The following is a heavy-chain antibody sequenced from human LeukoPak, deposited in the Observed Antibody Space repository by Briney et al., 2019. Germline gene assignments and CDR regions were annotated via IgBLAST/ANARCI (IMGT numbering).Heavy chain of an antibody. V-gene: IGHV5-51*01. J-gene: IGHJ4*02. D-gene: IGHD5-24*01. Sequence: GESLKISCKGSGYSFTTYWIGWERQMPGKGLEGMGIIYPGDSDTRYSPSFQGQVTISADKSISTAYLQWSSLKASDTAMNYCARSEMATVLSQDYWGQGTLVTVSS. CDR1: GYSFTTYW. CDR3: ARSEMATVLSQDY. CDR2: IYPGDSDT.